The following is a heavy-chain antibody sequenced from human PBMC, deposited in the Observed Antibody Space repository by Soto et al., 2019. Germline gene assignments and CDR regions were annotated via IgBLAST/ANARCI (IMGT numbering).Heavy chain of an antibody. CDR2: ISAYNGNT. D-gene: IGHD2-15*01. CDR3: ARGIRGCSGGSCYSIKDY. J-gene: IGHJ4*02. V-gene: IGHV1-18*01. Sequence: QVQLVQSGAEVKKPGASVKVSCKASGYTFTSYGISWVRQAPGQGLEWMGWISAYNGNTNYAQKLQGRVTLTTDTSTSAAYMEMRSLRSDDTAVYYCARGIRGCSGGSCYSIKDYWGQGTLVTVSS. CDR1: GYTFTSYG.